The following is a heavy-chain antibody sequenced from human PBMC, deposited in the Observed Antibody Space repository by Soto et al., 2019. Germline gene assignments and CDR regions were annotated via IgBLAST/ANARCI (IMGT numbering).Heavy chain of an antibody. CDR3: ARGYDFWSGYYYPYGMDV. V-gene: IGHV3-74*01. CDR1: GFTFSPYW. D-gene: IGHD3-3*01. CDR2: INGDGRSI. J-gene: IGHJ6*02. Sequence: GGSLRLSCVASGFTFSPYWMHWVRQAPGQGLVWVSRINGDGRSISYADSVKGRFTISRDNAQNTLYLQMNSLRAEDTAVYYCARGYDFWSGYYYPYGMDVWGQGTTVTVSS.